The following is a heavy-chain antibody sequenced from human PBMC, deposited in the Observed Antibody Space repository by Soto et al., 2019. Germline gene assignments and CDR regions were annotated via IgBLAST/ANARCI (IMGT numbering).Heavy chain of an antibody. J-gene: IGHJ5*02. CDR2: IYWNDDK. CDR3: AHIVTTIRIDP. V-gene: IGHV2-5*01. D-gene: IGHD4-4*01. Sequence: SGPTLVNPTQTLTLTCTFSGFSLSTSGLGVGWIRQPPGKALEWLALIYWNDDKRYSPSLKSRLTITKDTSKNQVVLTMTNMDPVDTATYCCAHIVTTIRIDPRGQGTLVTVSS. CDR1: GFSLSTSGLG.